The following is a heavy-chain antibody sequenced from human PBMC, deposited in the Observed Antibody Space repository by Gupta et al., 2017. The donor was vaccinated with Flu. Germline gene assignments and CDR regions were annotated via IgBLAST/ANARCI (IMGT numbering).Heavy chain of an antibody. Sequence: EAQLVESGGGSVQPGGSLTLSGVASGFSFSSNYMNWVRQVPGKGPVWVSRISPDGSSTMYADSVKGRFTISRDNAKNTLYLQMNSLRAEDTAMYYCARTRDLPIFGGFDYWGQGTLVTVSS. J-gene: IGHJ4*02. V-gene: IGHV3-74*03. CDR2: ISPDGSST. CDR3: ARTRDLPIFGGFDY. CDR1: GFSFSSNY. D-gene: IGHD3-3*01.